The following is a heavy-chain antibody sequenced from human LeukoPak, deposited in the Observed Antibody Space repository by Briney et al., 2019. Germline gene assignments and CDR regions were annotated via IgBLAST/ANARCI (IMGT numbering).Heavy chain of an antibody. CDR2: ISTSGNT. D-gene: IGHD3-22*01. CDR3: ARGTTFYYDSSGYRDAFDI. Sequence: SETLSLTCTVSGGSVSSGSYYWSWIRQPAGKGLEWIGRISTSGNTNYNPSLKSRVTISVDTSKNQFSLKLSSVTAADTAVYYCARGTTFYYDSSGYRDAFDIWGQGTMVTVSS. J-gene: IGHJ3*02. V-gene: IGHV4-61*02. CDR1: GGSVSSGSYY.